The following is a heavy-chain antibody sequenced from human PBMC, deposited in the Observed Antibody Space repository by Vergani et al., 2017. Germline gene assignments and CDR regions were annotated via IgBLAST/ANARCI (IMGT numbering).Heavy chain of an antibody. CDR3: ANLYSVASFDI. V-gene: IGHV4-34*01. Sequence: QVQLQQWGAGLLKPSETLSLTCAVSGESLSSYYWNWIRKPPGTGLEWSGKINHSGTTNYNPSLKSRVTISVDTSKKQFSVNLNSVTAADTAVYYCANLYSVASFDIWGQGTMVTVSS. D-gene: IGHD2-15*01. CDR2: INHSGTT. CDR1: GESLSSYY. J-gene: IGHJ3*02.